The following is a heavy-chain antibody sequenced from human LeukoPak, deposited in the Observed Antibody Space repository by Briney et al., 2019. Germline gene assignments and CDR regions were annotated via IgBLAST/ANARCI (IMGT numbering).Heavy chain of an antibody. V-gene: IGHV3-7*01. J-gene: IGHJ4*02. CDR3: ARDSLPYYYGSGSYL. Sequence: GGSLRLSCAASGFTFSSYWMSWVRQAPGKGLEWVANIKQDGSEKYYVDSVKGRFTISRDNAKNSLYLQMNSLRAEDTAVYYCARDSLPYYYGSGSYLWGQGTLVTVSS. CDR2: IKQDGSEK. CDR1: GFTFSSYW. D-gene: IGHD3-10*01.